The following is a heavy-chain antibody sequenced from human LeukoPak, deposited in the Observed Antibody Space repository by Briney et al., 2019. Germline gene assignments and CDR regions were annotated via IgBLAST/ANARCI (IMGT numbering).Heavy chain of an antibody. CDR2: IYYSGST. D-gene: IGHD1-26*01. Sequence: SETLSLTCTVSGGSISSSNYYWGWIRQPPGKGLEWIGSIYYSGSTYYNPSLKSRVTISVDTSKNQFSLKLSSVTAADTAVYYCALGIAGAFDYWGQGTLVTVSS. CDR1: GGSISSSNYY. J-gene: IGHJ4*02. V-gene: IGHV4-39*01. CDR3: ALGIAGAFDY.